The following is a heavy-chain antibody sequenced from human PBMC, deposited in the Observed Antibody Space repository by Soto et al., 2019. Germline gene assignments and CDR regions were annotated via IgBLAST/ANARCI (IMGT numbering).Heavy chain of an antibody. CDR3: ARQASYWHGEGGWFDP. V-gene: IGHV3-13*01. Sequence: EVQLVVSGGGLVEPGGSLRLSCAASGFTFSAFDMRWVRQATGKGLELVASIGTQHDSYYPYSVKGRFTISRENAKNSLYLQMNSLRAGDTALYYWARQASYWHGEGGWFDPWGQGTLVTVSS. CDR1: GFTFSAFD. D-gene: IGHD2-8*02. J-gene: IGHJ5*02. CDR2: IGTQHDS.